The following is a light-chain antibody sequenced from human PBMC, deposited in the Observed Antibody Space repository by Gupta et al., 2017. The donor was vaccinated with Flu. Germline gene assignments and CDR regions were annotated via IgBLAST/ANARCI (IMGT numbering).Light chain of an antibody. CDR1: QSISSW. CDR2: KAS. J-gene: IGKJ2*01. Sequence: DIQMTQTPSTLSASIGDRVTITCRASQSISSWLAWYQQKPGKAPKLLIYKASSLETGVPSRFSGRGSGKQFTLTINSLQPDDFATYYYQQYNSYSPRNTFGQGTKLEIK. CDR3: QQYNSYSPRNT. V-gene: IGKV1-5*03.